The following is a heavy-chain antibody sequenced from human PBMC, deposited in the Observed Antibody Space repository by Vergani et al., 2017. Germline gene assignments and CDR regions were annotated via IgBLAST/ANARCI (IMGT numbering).Heavy chain of an antibody. D-gene: IGHD2-21*01. CDR1: GGSFSTGGQS. CDR2: IYTSGAT. CDR3: ARGGGEYDKDALDV. V-gene: IGHV4-61*02. J-gene: IGHJ3*01. Sequence: QVQLQESGPGLVKPSQTLSLTCTVSGGSFSTGGQSWTWLRQSAGKGLEWIGRIYTSGATNYNPSLRSRAIMSVDGTKKQFSLKLTSVPAADTAVYYCARGGGEYDKDALDVWGEGTKVTVTS.